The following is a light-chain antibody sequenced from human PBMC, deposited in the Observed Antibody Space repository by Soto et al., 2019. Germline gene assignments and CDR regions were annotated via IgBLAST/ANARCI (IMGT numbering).Light chain of an antibody. V-gene: IGKV4-1*01. Sequence: DIVMTQSPDSLAVSLGERATIRCRSSHTLLYPSSNKNFLAWYQQKPGQPPKLLIYWASTRESGVPDRFRGGGSGTDFTLTIDSLQAEDVAVYYCQQYYNTLWTFGQGTKVDI. CDR1: HTLLYPSSNKNF. J-gene: IGKJ1*01. CDR3: QQYYNTLWT. CDR2: WAS.